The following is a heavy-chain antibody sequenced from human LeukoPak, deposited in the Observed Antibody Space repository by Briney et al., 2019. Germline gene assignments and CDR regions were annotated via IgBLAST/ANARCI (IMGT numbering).Heavy chain of an antibody. J-gene: IGHJ4*02. V-gene: IGHV4-39*01. CDR2: IYYSGST. D-gene: IGHD5-18*01. CDR3: ARAHHLIQQPFDY. Sequence: SETLSLTCTVSGGSISSSSYYWGWIRQPPGKGLEWIGSIYYSGSTYYNPSLKSRVTISVGTSKNQFSLKLSSVTAADTAVYYCARAHHLIQQPFDYWGQGTLVTVSS. CDR1: GGSISSSSYY.